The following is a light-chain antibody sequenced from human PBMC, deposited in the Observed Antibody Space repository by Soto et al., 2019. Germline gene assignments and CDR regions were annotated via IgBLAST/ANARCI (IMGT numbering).Light chain of an antibody. CDR3: QQYNYWPS. CDR2: GAS. J-gene: IGKJ1*01. V-gene: IGKV3-15*01. Sequence: EIVMTQSPATLSVSPGERATLSCRASQSVSSNLAWYQQKPGQAPRVLIYGASTRATGIPARFSGSGPGTEFTLTISSLQSEDFAVYYCQQYNYWPSFGQGTKVDIK. CDR1: QSVSSN.